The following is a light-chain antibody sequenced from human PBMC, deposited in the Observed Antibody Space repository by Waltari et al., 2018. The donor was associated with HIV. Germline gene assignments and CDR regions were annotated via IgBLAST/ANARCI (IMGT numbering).Light chain of an antibody. CDR2: ANI. CDR1: SSTIGAGYD. Sequence: QSVLTQPPSVSGAPGQRVTISCTGTSSTIGAGYDVHWYQQLPGTAPNLLIYANIHRPSGVPDRFSVSKSATSASLAITGLQAEDEADYFCQSYDSSLSAYVVFGGGTKLTVL. J-gene: IGLJ2*01. CDR3: QSYDSSLSAYVV. V-gene: IGLV1-40*01.